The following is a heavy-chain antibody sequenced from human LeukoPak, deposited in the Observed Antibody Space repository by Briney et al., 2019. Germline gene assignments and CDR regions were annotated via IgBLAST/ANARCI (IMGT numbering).Heavy chain of an antibody. CDR3: ARDRKRSAAGTGWFDH. CDR1: GYTFTGYH. Sequence: ASVKVSCKASGYTFTGYHMHWVRQAPGQGLEWMGWINPNSGGTNYAQKFQGRVTMTRDTSISTAYMELSRLRSDDTAVYYCARDRKRSAAGTGWFDHWGQGTLVTVSS. V-gene: IGHV1-2*02. J-gene: IGHJ5*02. D-gene: IGHD6-13*01. CDR2: INPNSGGT.